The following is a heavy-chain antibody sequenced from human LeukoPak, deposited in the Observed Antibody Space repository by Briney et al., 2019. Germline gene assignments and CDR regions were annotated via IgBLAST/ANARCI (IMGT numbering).Heavy chain of an antibody. J-gene: IGHJ4*02. CDR2: VSASSAFI. CDR1: GFSFSDSG. Sequence: PGGSLRLSCAASGFSFSDSGMDWVRQAPGKGLEWVSSVSASSAFIWYADSVKGRFTISRDNAKNTLYLQMNSLRAEDTAVYYCARDLSSGWGRIDYWGQGTLVTVSS. D-gene: IGHD6-19*01. V-gene: IGHV3-21*01. CDR3: ARDLSSGWGRIDY.